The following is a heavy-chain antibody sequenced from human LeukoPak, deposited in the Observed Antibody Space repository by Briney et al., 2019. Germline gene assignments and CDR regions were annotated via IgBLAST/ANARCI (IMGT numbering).Heavy chain of an antibody. J-gene: IGHJ4*02. V-gene: IGHV3-23*01. CDR1: GFTFSSYA. Sequence: GGSLRLSCAASGFTFSSYAMSWVRQAPGEGLEWVSAISVSGGSTYYADSVKGRFTISRDNSKNTLSLQMNSLRAEDTAVYYCAKAHCDSTSCSQGIFDYWGQGTLVTVSS. CDR3: AKAHCDSTSCSQGIFDY. CDR2: ISVSGGST. D-gene: IGHD2-2*01.